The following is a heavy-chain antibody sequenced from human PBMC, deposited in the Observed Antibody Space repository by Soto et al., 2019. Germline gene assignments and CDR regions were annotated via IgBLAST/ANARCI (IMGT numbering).Heavy chain of an antibody. CDR1: GGSISSGGYY. V-gene: IGHV4-31*03. Sequence: QVQLQESGPGLVKPSQTLSLTCTVSGGSISSGGYYWSWIRQHPGKGLEWIGYIYYSGSTYYNPSLESRVTISVDASKNQFSVKLSYVTAAETAVYYCARDLGAELGRDAFAIWGQGTMVTVSS. CDR3: ARDLGAELGRDAFAI. D-gene: IGHD3-16*01. J-gene: IGHJ3*02. CDR2: IYYSGST.